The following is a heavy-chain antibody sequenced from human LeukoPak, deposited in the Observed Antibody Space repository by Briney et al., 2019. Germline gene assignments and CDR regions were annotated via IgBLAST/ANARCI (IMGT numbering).Heavy chain of an antibody. CDR2: ISYDGSNT. V-gene: IGHV3-30*03. CDR1: GFTFSHYG. CDR3: ARGSIVGARGLGDY. J-gene: IGHJ4*02. D-gene: IGHD1-26*01. Sequence: GGSLRLSCAASGFTFSHYGVHWVRQAPGKGLEWVAVISYDGSNTYFADSVKGRFIISRDNSKNTLYLQMNSLRPEDTAVYYCARGSIVGARGLGDYWGQGTLVTVSS.